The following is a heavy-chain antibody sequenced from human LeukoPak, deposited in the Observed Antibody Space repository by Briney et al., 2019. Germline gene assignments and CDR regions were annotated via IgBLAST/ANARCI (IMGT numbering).Heavy chain of an antibody. Sequence: SETLSLTCAVSGDSISSGGYSWSWIRQPPGKGLEWIGYIYQSGSTYYNPSLRSRVTISVDRSNNQFSPKLSSVTAADTAVYYCARGRNNWFDPWGQGTLVTVSS. V-gene: IGHV4-30-2*01. J-gene: IGHJ5*02. CDR3: ARGRNNWFDP. CDR1: GDSISSGGYS. CDR2: IYQSGST.